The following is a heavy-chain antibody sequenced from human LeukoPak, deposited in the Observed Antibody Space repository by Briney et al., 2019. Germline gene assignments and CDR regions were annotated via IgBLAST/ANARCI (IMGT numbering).Heavy chain of an antibody. Sequence: ASVKVSCKASGGTFSSYAISWVRQAPGQGLEWMGGIIPIFGTANYAQKFQGRVTITADESTSTAYMELSSLRSEDTALYFCARADLRYCSGGSCYSPDWFDPWGQGTLVTVSS. CDR3: ARADLRYCSGGSCYSPDWFDP. CDR1: GGTFSSYA. CDR2: IIPIFGTA. J-gene: IGHJ5*02. D-gene: IGHD2-15*01. V-gene: IGHV1-69*13.